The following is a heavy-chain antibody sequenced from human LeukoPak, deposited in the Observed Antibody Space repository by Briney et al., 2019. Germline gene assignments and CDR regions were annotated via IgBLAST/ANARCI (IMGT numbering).Heavy chain of an antibody. CDR2: ISGSGGST. Sequence: PGGSLRLSCAASGFTFSSYAISSVRQAPGKGLELVSAISGSGGSTYYADAVKGRFTISRDNSKNSLYLQMKSLRAEDTAVYYCAKGGGYEAQYYYYYLYVWGKGTTVTISS. CDR1: GFTFSSYA. J-gene: IGHJ6*03. D-gene: IGHD5-12*01. CDR3: AKGGGYEAQYYYYYLYV. V-gene: IGHV3-23*01.